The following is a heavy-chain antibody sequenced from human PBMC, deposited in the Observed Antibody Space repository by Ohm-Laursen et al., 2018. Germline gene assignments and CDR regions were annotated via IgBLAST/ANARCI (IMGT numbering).Heavy chain of an antibody. D-gene: IGHD6-19*01. Sequence: SLRLSCAASGFTFSSYAMNWVRQAPGKGLEWVSAISGSGGSTYYADFVKGRFTISRDNSKNTLYLQMNSLRTEDTAVYYCARASYSSDWIDYWGQGTPVTVSS. V-gene: IGHV3-23*01. J-gene: IGHJ4*02. CDR3: ARASYSSDWIDY. CDR1: GFTFSSYA. CDR2: ISGSGGST.